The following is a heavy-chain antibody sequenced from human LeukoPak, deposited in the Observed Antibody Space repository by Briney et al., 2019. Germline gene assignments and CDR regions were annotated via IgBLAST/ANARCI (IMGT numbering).Heavy chain of an antibody. D-gene: IGHD3-22*01. CDR3: ASTYYYDSSGYGLVRLGPFVY. CDR2: INPSGGST. CDR1: GYTFTSYY. J-gene: IGHJ4*02. Sequence: ASVKVSCKASGYTFTSYYMHWVRQAPGQGLEWMGIINPSGGSTSYAQKFQGRVTMTRDTSTSTVYMELSSLRSEDTAVYYCASTYYYDSSGYGLVRLGPFVYWGQGTLVTVSS. V-gene: IGHV1-46*01.